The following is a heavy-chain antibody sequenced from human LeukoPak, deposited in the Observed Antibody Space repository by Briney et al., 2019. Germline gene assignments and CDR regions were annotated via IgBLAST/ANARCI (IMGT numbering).Heavy chain of an antibody. Sequence: GGSLRLSCAASGFTCSGHDMSWVRQSPGKGLEWVGRTRNEANSYTTEYAASVKGRFTISRDDSENSLYLQMNSLKRDNQAVYYRSSGSLSDILTHAFLIRAQGPSVTVSS. CDR3: SSGSLSDILTHAFLI. CDR2: TRNEANSYTT. J-gene: IGHJ3*02. CDR1: GFTCSGHD. D-gene: IGHD3-9*01. V-gene: IGHV3-72*01.